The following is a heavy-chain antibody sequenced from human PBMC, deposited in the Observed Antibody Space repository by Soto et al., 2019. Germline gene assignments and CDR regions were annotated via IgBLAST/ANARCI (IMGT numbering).Heavy chain of an antibody. CDR3: AKPEAYDVALGIAVAYFDY. J-gene: IGHJ4*02. CDR2: ISGSGGST. Sequence: GGSLRLFCGGFGFTFSSYAMGWVRQAPGKGLEWVSGISGSGGSTYYADSLNARLTISRHNSKNTLYLQMNSLRSEDTAVYYCAKPEAYDVALGIAVAYFDYWGQGTLVTVSS. CDR1: GFTFSSYA. V-gene: IGHV3-23*01. D-gene: IGHD6-19*01.